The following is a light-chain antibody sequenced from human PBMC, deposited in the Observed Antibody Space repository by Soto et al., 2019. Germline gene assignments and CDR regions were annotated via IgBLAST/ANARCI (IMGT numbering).Light chain of an antibody. V-gene: IGLV2-14*01. CDR1: SSDVGAYNY. Sequence: QSALTHPASVSGSPGQSITISCTGTSSDVGAYNYVSWYQQHPGKAPKLMIYEVSNRPSGVSNRFSGSKSGNTASLTISGLQAEDEADYYCSSYTSSSTLVFGGGTKVTVL. CDR3: SSYTSSSTLV. J-gene: IGLJ2*01. CDR2: EVS.